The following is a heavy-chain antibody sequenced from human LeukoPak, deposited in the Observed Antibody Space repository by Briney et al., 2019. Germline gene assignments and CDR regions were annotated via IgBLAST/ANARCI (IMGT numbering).Heavy chain of an antibody. Sequence: GASVKVSCKASGYTFTSYYMHWVRQAPGQGLEWMGIINPSGGSTSYAQKFQGRVTMTRDMSTSTVYMELSSLRSEDTAVYYCARQGPMIVFVGPHRLNNWFDPWGQGPLVTVSS. CDR2: INPSGGST. D-gene: IGHD3-22*01. CDR3: ARQGPMIVFVGPHRLNNWFDP. J-gene: IGHJ5*02. CDR1: GYTFTSYY. V-gene: IGHV1-46*01.